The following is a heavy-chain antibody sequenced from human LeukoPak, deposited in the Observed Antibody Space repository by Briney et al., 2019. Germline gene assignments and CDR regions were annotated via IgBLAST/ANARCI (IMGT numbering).Heavy chain of an antibody. V-gene: IGHV3-23*01. Sequence: PGGSLRLSCAASGFTFSSYAMSWVRQAPGKGLEWVSAISGSGGSTYYADSVEGRFTISRDNSKNTLYLQMNSLRAEDTAVYYCAKGFAYQLPHSTFDYWGQGTLVTVSS. CDR3: AKGFAYQLPHSTFDY. J-gene: IGHJ4*02. CDR1: GFTFSSYA. D-gene: IGHD2-2*01. CDR2: ISGSGGST.